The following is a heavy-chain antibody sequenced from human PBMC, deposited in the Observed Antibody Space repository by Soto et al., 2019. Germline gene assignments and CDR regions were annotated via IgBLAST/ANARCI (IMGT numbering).Heavy chain of an antibody. Sequence: GGSLRLSCAASGFTFSSYAMSWVRQAPGKGLEWVSAISGSGGSTYYADSVKGRFTISRDNSKNTLYLQMNSLRAEDTAVYYCAKGGVPLYGADFWSGYYTGGNYYYYMDVWGKGTTVTVSS. CDR2: ISGSGGST. V-gene: IGHV3-23*01. J-gene: IGHJ6*03. D-gene: IGHD3-3*01. CDR1: GFTFSSYA. CDR3: AKGGVPLYGADFWSGYYTGGNYYYYMDV.